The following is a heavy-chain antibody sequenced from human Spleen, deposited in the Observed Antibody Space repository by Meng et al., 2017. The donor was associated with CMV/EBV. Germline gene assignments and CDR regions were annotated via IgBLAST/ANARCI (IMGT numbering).Heavy chain of an antibody. J-gene: IGHJ4*02. Sequence: SETLSLTCSVSGGSVSSSSYYWNWIRQPPGKGLEWIGYISYSGSTNYNPSLKSRVTISGDTSKNQYSLKLSSVTAADTAVYYCARATSPHYYFDFWGQGTLVTVSS. D-gene: IGHD6-6*01. CDR1: GGSVSSSSYY. V-gene: IGHV4-61*01. CDR2: ISYSGST. CDR3: ARATSPHYYFDF.